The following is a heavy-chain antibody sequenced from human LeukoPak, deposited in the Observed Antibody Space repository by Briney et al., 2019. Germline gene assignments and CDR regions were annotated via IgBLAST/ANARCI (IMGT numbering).Heavy chain of an antibody. CDR1: GYRFTKSW. CDR3: ARPSYGASDY. J-gene: IGHJ4*02. Sequence: GESLKISCKGSGYRFTKSWIGWVRQMPGKGLEGLGIIYPDDSRTRYSPSFQGQVTMSVDKSISTAYLQWSSLKASDTAMYYCARPSYGASDYWGQGTLVTVSS. D-gene: IGHD4-17*01. CDR2: IYPDDSRT. V-gene: IGHV5-51*01.